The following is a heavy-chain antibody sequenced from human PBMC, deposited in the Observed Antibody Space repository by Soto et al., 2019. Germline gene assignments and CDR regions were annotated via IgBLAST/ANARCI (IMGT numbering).Heavy chain of an antibody. CDR2: ISWNSGSI. V-gene: IGHV3-9*01. Sequence: GGSLRLSCAASGFTFDDYAMHWVRQAPGKGLEWVSGISWNSGSIGYADSVKGRFTISRDNAKNSLYLQMNSLRAEDTALYYCAKETPYYYGSGRHYYFDYWGQGTLVTVSS. J-gene: IGHJ4*02. D-gene: IGHD3-10*01. CDR3: AKETPYYYGSGRHYYFDY. CDR1: GFTFDDYA.